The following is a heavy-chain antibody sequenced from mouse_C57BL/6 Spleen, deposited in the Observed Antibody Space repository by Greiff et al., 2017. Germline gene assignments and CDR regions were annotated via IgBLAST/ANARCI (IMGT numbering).Heavy chain of an antibody. J-gene: IGHJ3*01. CDR3: SIYYDYDPFAY. CDR2: IYPRRGNT. D-gene: IGHD2-4*01. V-gene: IGHV1-81*01. CDR1: GYTFTSYG. Sequence: LVESGAELARPGASVKLSCKASGYTFTSYGISWVKQRTGQGREWIGDIYPRRGNTYYNEKFKGKATLTADKSSSTAYMELRSLTSEDSAVYFCSIYYDYDPFAYWGQGTLVTVSA.